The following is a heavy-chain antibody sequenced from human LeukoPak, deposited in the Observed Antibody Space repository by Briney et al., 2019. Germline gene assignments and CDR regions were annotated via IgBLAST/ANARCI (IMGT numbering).Heavy chain of an antibody. J-gene: IGHJ4*02. D-gene: IGHD6-6*01. CDR1: GFTFDDYA. CDR3: AVSSSGY. Sequence: GRSLRLSCAASGFTFDDYAMHWVRQAPGKGLEWVSGISWNSGSIGYADSVKGRFTISRDNAKNSLYLQMNSLRAEDTALYYCAVSSSGYWGQGTLVTVSS. V-gene: IGHV3-9*01. CDR2: ISWNSGSI.